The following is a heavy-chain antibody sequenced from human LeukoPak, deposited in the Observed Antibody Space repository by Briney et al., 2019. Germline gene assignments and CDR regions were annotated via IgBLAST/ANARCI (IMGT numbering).Heavy chain of an antibody. Sequence: ESIGEINHSASTNYNPSLKSLVTISVDTSKNQFSLKLRSVTAADTAVYYCARGTTVNMNDYWGQGTLVTVSS. D-gene: IGHD4-17*01. CDR2: INHSAST. CDR3: ARGTTVNMNDY. J-gene: IGHJ4*02. V-gene: IGHV4-34*01.